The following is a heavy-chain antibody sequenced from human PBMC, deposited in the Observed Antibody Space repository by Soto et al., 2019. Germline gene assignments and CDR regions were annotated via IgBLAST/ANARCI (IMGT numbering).Heavy chain of an antibody. CDR3: AREKLREPGNYFDY. CDR2: IWYDGSNK. CDR1: GFTFSSYG. D-gene: IGHD3-16*01. J-gene: IGHJ4*02. Sequence: LRLSCAASGFTFSSYGMHWVRQAPGKGLEWVAVIWYDGSNKYYADSVKGRFTISRDNSKNTLYLQMNSLRAEDTAVYYCAREKLREPGNYFDYWGQGTLVTVSS. V-gene: IGHV3-33*01.